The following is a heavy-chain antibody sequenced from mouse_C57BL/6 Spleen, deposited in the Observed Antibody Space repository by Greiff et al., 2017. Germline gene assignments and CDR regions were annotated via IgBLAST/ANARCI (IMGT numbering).Heavy chain of an antibody. CDR3: ARYTGIPYFDY. J-gene: IGHJ2*01. CDR1: GFTFTDYY. CDR2: IRNKANGYTT. Sequence: DVQLVESGGGLVQPGGSLSLSCAASGFTFTDYYMSWVRQPPGKALEWLGFIRNKANGYTTEYSASVKGRFTISRDNSQSILYLQMNALRAEDSATYYCARYTGIPYFDYWGQGTTLTVSS. V-gene: IGHV7-3*01.